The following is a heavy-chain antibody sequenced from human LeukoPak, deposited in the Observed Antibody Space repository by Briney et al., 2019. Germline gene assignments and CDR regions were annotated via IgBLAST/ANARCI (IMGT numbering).Heavy chain of an antibody. V-gene: IGHV3-21*04. CDR3: AKAPVTSCRGAFCYPFDY. CDR2: ISSSSSYI. D-gene: IGHD2-15*01. CDR1: GFTFSSYA. Sequence: GGPLRLSCAASGFTFSSYAMSWVRQAPGQGLEWVSSISSSSSYIYYADSVKGRFTISRGNAKNSLYLQMNSLRAEDAAVYYCAKAPVTSCRGAFCYPFDYWGQGTLVTVSS. J-gene: IGHJ4*02.